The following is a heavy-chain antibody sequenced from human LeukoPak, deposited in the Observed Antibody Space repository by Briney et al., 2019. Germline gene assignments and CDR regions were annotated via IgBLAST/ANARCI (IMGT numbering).Heavy chain of an antibody. Sequence: GASVTVSCKASGFTFTSYDINWVRQAAGQGLEWMGWMNPNNGNTGYAQKFQGRVTMTRDTTISTAYMELRSLRSEGTAVYYCVRDGEGVAISVNYWFDPWGQGTLVTVSS. CDR2: MNPNNGNT. J-gene: IGHJ5*02. D-gene: IGHD3-10*01. V-gene: IGHV1-8*01. CDR3: VRDGEGVAISVNYWFDP. CDR1: GFTFTSYD.